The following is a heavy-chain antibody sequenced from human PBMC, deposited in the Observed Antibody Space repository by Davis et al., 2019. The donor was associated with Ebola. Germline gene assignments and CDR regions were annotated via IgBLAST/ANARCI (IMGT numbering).Heavy chain of an antibody. Sequence: PGGSQRLSCTVSVVSISRHYWSWIRQPPGKRLEWIGSIYYTGSAYYNSSLASRATISVDTSKNQFSLKLTSVTAADTAMYYCSERGSSVWGQGTLVTVSS. D-gene: IGHD3-10*01. CDR2: IYYTGSA. J-gene: IGHJ4*02. CDR3: SERGSSV. V-gene: IGHV4-59*03. CDR1: VVSISRHY.